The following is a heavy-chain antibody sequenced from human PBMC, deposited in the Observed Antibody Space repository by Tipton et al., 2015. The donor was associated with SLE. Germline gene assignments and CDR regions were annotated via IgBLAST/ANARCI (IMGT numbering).Heavy chain of an antibody. J-gene: IGHJ6*02. CDR1: GYSISSGYY. Sequence: TLSLTCTVSGYSISSGYYWGWIRQPPGKGLEWIGSIYHSGSTYYNPSLKSRVTISVGTSKNQFSLKLSSVTAADTAVYYCASSIVGATNYYYGMDVWGQGTTVTVSS. CDR3: ASSIVGATNYYYGMDV. CDR2: IYHSGST. V-gene: IGHV4-38-2*02. D-gene: IGHD1-26*01.